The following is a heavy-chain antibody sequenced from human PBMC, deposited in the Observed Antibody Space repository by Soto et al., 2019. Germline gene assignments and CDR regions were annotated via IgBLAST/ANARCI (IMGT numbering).Heavy chain of an antibody. V-gene: IGHV1-69*02. CDR1: GGTFSSYT. CDR3: ARTRSIAARLDAFDI. CDR2: IIPILGIA. J-gene: IGHJ3*02. Sequence: QVQLVQSGAEVKKPGSSVKVSCKASGGTFSSYTISWVRQAPGQGLEWMGRIIPILGIANYAQKFQGRVTITADKSTSTAYMELSSLRSEDTAVYYCARTRSIAARLDAFDIWGQGTMVTVSS. D-gene: IGHD6-6*01.